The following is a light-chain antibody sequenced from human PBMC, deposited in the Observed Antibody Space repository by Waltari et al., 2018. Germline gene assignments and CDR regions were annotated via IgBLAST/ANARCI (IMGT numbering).Light chain of an antibody. V-gene: IGKV3-20*01. CDR1: QSVSRT. CDR2: GAS. Sequence: EIVLTQSPGSLSSSPGERVTLSCRASQSVSRTLAWYQQKPGQAPRHLIFGASNRATGIPDRFSGSGSGTDFSLTISRLEPEDFAVYYCQHYVSLPATFGQGTKVEIK. CDR3: QHYVSLPAT. J-gene: IGKJ1*01.